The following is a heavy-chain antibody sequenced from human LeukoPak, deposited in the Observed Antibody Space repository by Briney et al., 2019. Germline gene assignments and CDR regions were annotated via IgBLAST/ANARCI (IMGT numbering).Heavy chain of an antibody. D-gene: IGHD3-10*01. CDR2: ISYDGSNK. J-gene: IGHJ4*02. CDR3: ARDSLGDPTYYFDS. CDR1: GYTLTELS. V-gene: IGHV3-30*04. Sequence: SCKVSGYTLTELSMHWVRQAPGKGLEWVAVISYDGSNKYYADSVKGRFTISRDNSKNTLYLQMNSLRAEDTAVYYCARDSLGDPTYYFDSWGQGTLVTVSS.